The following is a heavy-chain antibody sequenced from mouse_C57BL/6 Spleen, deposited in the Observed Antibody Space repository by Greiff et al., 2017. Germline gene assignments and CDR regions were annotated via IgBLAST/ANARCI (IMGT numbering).Heavy chain of an antibody. D-gene: IGHD1-1*01. V-gene: IGHV5-6*01. CDR2: ISSGGSYT. CDR3: ARQGYGSSLDV. CDR1: GFTFSSYG. Sequence: EVKLVESGGDLVKPGGSLKLSCAASGFTFSSYGMSWVRQTPDKRLEWVATISSGGSYTYYPDSVKGRFTISRDNAKNTLYLQMSSLKSEDTSMYYCARQGYGSSLDVWGTGTTVTVSS. J-gene: IGHJ1*03.